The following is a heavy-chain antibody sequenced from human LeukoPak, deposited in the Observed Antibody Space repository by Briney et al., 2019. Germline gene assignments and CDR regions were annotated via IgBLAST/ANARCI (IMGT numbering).Heavy chain of an antibody. D-gene: IGHD3-22*01. CDR1: GFKFSSYS. J-gene: IGHJ3*02. CDR3: ARESPPQYSYDSSSYLGPMDAFDI. V-gene: IGHV3-21*06. Sequence: PGGSLRLSCAASGFKFSSYSMKWVRQAPGKGLEWVSFISSSSSYIYYADSLKGRFTISRDNAKNSLYLQMNSLRAEDTAVYYCARESPPQYSYDSSSYLGPMDAFDIWGQGTMVTVSS. CDR2: ISSSSSYI.